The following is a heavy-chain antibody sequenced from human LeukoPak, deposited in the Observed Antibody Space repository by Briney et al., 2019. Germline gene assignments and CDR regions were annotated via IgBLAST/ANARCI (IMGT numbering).Heavy chain of an antibody. CDR2: IRYDGSNK. CDR1: GFTFSSYG. D-gene: IGHD5-18*01. CDR3: AKSLGYSYALDAFDI. V-gene: IGHV3-30*02. Sequence: GGSLRLSCAASGFTFSSYGMHWVRQAPGKGLEWVAFIRYDGSNKYYADSVKGRFTISRDNSKNTLYLQMNSLRAEDTAVYYCAKSLGYSYALDAFDIWGQGTMVTVSS. J-gene: IGHJ3*02.